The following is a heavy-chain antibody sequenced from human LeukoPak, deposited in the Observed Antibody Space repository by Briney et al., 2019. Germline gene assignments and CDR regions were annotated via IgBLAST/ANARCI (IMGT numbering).Heavy chain of an antibody. V-gene: IGHV3-33*01. D-gene: IGHD5-12*01. CDR1: GFTFSSYG. CDR2: IWYDGSNK. Sequence: PGGSLRLSCAASGFTFSSYGMHWVRQAPGKGLEWVAVIWYDGSNKYYADSVKGRFTISRDNSKNTLYLQMNSLRAEDTAVYYCARVAPPATNGTYYYYYGMDVWGQGTTVTVSS. J-gene: IGHJ6*02. CDR3: ARVAPPATNGTYYYYYGMDV.